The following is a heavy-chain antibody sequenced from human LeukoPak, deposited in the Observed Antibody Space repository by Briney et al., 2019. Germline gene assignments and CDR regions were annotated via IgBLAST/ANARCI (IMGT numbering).Heavy chain of an antibody. V-gene: IGHV4-30-2*01. CDR1: GGSISSGGYS. Sequence: SETLSLTCAVSGGSISSGGYSWSWIWQPPGKGLEWIGYIYHSGSTYYNPSLKSRVTISVDRSKNQFSLKLSSVTAADTAVYYCARGPITMIVVAMVGAFDIWGQGTMVTVSS. J-gene: IGHJ3*02. D-gene: IGHD3-22*01. CDR3: ARGPITMIVVAMVGAFDI. CDR2: IYHSGST.